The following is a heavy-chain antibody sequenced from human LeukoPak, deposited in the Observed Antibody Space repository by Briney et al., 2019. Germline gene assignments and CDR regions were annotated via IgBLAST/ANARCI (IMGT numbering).Heavy chain of an antibody. V-gene: IGHV1-2*06. D-gene: IGHD6-6*01. Sequence: GASVKVSCKASGYTFTAYYMHWVRQAPGQGVEWMGRINPKSGNTNYAQKFQGRVTMTRDTSISTAYMELSRLRSDDTAVYYCARGNSISLFEWGQGTLVTVSS. J-gene: IGHJ4*02. CDR2: INPKSGNT. CDR1: GYTFTAYY. CDR3: ARGNSISLFE.